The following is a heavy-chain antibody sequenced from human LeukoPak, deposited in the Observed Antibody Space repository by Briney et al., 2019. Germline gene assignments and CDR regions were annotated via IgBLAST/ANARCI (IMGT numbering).Heavy chain of an antibody. CDR2: ISSSSSYI. Sequence: GGSLRLSCAASGFTFSSYSMNWVRQAPGKGLEWVSSISSSSSYIYYADSVKGRFTISRDNAKNSLYLQMNSLRAEDTAVYYCARDQILERDAFDIWGQGTMVTVSS. CDR1: GFTFSSYS. V-gene: IGHV3-21*01. J-gene: IGHJ3*02. CDR3: ARDQILERDAFDI. D-gene: IGHD1-1*01.